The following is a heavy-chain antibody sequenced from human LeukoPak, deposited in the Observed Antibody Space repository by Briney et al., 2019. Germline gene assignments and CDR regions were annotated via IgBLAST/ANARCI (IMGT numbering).Heavy chain of an antibody. CDR2: ISYDGSNK. CDR3: AKPQEADLWVPDY. Sequence: GGSLRLSCAASGFTFSSYAMHWVRQAPGKGLEWVAVISYDGSNKYYADSVKGRFTISRDNSKNTLYLEMNSLIPEDTALYYCAKPQEADLWVPDYWGQGTLVTVPS. CDR1: GFTFSSYA. D-gene: IGHD3-3*01. J-gene: IGHJ4*02. V-gene: IGHV3-30*04.